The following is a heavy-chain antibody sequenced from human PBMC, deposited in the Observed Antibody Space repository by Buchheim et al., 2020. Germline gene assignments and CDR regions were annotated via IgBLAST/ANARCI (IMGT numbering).Heavy chain of an antibody. Sequence: QVQLQQWGAGLLKPSETLSLTCAVYGGSFSGYYWNWIRQPPGKGLEWIGEINHSGSTNYNPSLKSPVTMSVDTSKNQFSLTLSSVTAADTAVYYCARVRAAAGWDSSPYYYGMDVWGQGTT. D-gene: IGHD6-13*01. CDR1: GGSFSGYY. V-gene: IGHV4-34*01. CDR3: ARVRAAAGWDSSPYYYGMDV. CDR2: INHSGST. J-gene: IGHJ6*02.